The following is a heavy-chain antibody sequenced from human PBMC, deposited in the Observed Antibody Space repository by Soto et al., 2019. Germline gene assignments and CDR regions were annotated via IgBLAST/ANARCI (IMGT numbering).Heavy chain of an antibody. Sequence: GGSLRLSCAASGFTFSSYAMTWVRQAPAKGLEWVSAISGRGASTYYADSVKGRFTISRDNSKNTLYLQMTSLRVEDTAVYYCAKGVNWNDYYYMDVWGKGTTVTVSS. CDR1: GFTFSSYA. D-gene: IGHD1-1*01. J-gene: IGHJ6*03. CDR2: ISGRGAST. CDR3: AKGVNWNDYYYMDV. V-gene: IGHV3-23*01.